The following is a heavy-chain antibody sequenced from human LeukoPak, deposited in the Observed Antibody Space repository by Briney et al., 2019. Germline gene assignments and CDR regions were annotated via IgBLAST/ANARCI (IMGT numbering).Heavy chain of an antibody. V-gene: IGHV3-48*01. D-gene: IGHD3-16*01. Sequence: GGSLRLSCAASGFTFSSYSMNWVGRAPGKGLEGVSYISSSSSTTYYADSVKGRFTISRDNAKNSLYLQMNSLRAEDTAVYYCARNLFGSWGFEYWGQGTLVTVSS. J-gene: IGHJ4*02. CDR1: GFTFSSYS. CDR3: ARNLFGSWGFEY. CDR2: ISSSSSTT.